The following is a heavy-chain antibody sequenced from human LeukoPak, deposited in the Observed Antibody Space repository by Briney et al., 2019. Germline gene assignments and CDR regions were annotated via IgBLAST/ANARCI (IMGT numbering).Heavy chain of an antibody. CDR1: GFTFSSYA. D-gene: IGHD6-19*01. CDR3: GESSTLAVAGTWYFDY. V-gene: IGHV3-23*01. Sequence: GGSLRLSCAASGFTFSSYAMSWVRQAPGKGLEWVSAISGSGGSTYYADSVKGRFTISRDNSKNTLYLQMNSLRAEDTAVYYCGESSTLAVAGTWYFDYWGQGTLATVSS. CDR2: ISGSGGST. J-gene: IGHJ4*02.